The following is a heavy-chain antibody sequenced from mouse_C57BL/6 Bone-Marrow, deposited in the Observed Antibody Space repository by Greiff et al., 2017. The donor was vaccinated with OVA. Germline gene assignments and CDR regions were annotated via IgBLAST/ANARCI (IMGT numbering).Heavy chain of an antibody. D-gene: IGHD2-4*01. CDR3: ARAYDYDIDDY. CDR2: IDPNSGGT. J-gene: IGHJ2*01. CDR1: GYTFTSYW. V-gene: IGHV1-72*01. Sequence: QVQLKQPGAELVKPGASVKLSCKASGYTFTSYWMHWVKQRPGRGLEWIGRIDPNSGGTKYNEKFKSKATLTVDKPSSTAYMQLSSLTSEDDAVYYWARAYDYDIDDYWGQGTTLTVSS.